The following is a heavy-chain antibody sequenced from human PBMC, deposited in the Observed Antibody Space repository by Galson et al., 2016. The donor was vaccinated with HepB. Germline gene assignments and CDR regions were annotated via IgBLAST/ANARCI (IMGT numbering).Heavy chain of an antibody. J-gene: IGHJ5*02. CDR1: GFTFSQRG. Sequence: SLRLSCAASGFTFSQRGMHWVRQTPGKGLEWVAVISYDGSNKYYADSVKGRFTISRDNSKNTLYLQMSSLRAEDTAVYYCAREFHNWFDPWGQGTLVTVSS. CDR2: ISYDGSNK. V-gene: IGHV3-30*03. CDR3: AREFHNWFDP.